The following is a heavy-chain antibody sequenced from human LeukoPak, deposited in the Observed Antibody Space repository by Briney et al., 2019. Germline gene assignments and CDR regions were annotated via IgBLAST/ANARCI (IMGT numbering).Heavy chain of an antibody. J-gene: IGHJ3*02. V-gene: IGHV1-3*01. CDR2: INAGNGNT. D-gene: IGHD1-1*01. CDR1: GYTFTNYA. Sequence: ASVTVSCKACGYTFTNYAMHWVRQAPGQRLEGMGWINAGNGNTKYPQKFQGRVTITRDTSASTAYMELSSLRSEDTAVYYCARFERERAFDIWGQGTMVTVSS. CDR3: ARFERERAFDI.